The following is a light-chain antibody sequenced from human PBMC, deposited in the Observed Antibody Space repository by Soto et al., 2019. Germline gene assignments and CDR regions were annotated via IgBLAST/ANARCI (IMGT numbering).Light chain of an antibody. Sequence: QSVLTQPPSVSGAPGQRVTISCTGSSSNIGANYDVHWYQQRPGTAPKLLIFGNSNRPSGVPDRFSGSKSGTSASLAITGLQAEDEGDYYCSAYAGSNNFVFGSGTKLTVL. CDR3: SAYAGSNNFV. J-gene: IGLJ1*01. CDR2: GNS. V-gene: IGLV1-40*01. CDR1: SSNIGANYD.